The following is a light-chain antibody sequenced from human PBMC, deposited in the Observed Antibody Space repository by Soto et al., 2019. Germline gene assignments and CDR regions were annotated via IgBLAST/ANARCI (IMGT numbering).Light chain of an antibody. CDR3: CSYGGSRAV. V-gene: IGLV2-23*02. Sequence: QSVLTQPASVSGSPGQSITISCTGTSSDVGSHNLVSWYQQHPGQAPKLMIYEVSQGPLGVSARFSASKAGNTASLTISGLQAEDEADYYCCSYGGSRAVFGGGTQLTVL. CDR1: SSDVGSHNL. J-gene: IGLJ7*01. CDR2: EVS.